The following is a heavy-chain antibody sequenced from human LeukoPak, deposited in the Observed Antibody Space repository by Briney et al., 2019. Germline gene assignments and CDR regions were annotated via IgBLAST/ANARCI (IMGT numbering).Heavy chain of an antibody. CDR2: TKSKTDGGTT. J-gene: IGHJ4*02. CDR3: TTLSGWYTY. V-gene: IGHV3-15*01. Sequence: PGGSLRLSCAASGFTFSNAWMSWVRQAPGKGLEWVGRTKSKTDGGTTDYAAPVKGRFTISRDDSKNTLYLQMNSLKTEDTAVYYCTTLSGWYTYWGQGTLVTVSS. CDR1: GFTFSNAW. D-gene: IGHD6-19*01.